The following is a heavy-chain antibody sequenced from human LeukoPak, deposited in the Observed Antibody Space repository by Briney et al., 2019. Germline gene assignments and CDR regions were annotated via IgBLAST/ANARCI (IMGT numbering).Heavy chain of an antibody. D-gene: IGHD1-26*01. CDR3: ARGDVTVGATTVYFDY. CDR2: IYTSGST. CDR1: GGSISSYY. V-gene: IGHV4-4*09. J-gene: IGHJ4*02. Sequence: SETLSFTCTVSGGSISSYYWSWIRQPPGKGLEWIGYIYTSGSTNYNPSLKSRVTISVDTSKNQFSLKLSSVTAADTAVYYCARGDVTVGATTVYFDYWGQGTLVTVSS.